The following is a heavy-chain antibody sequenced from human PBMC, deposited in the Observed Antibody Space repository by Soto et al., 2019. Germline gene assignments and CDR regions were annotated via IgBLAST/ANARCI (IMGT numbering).Heavy chain of an antibody. Sequence: QVQLQQWGAGLLKPSETLSLTCAVYGGSFSGYYWSWIRQPPGKGLEWIGEINHSGSTNYNPSLKSRVTISVDTSTNQFSLKLSSVTAADTAVYYCASITIFGVVTKIDPWGQGTLVTVSS. V-gene: IGHV4-34*01. CDR1: GGSFSGYY. D-gene: IGHD3-3*01. CDR3: ASITIFGVVTKIDP. CDR2: INHSGST. J-gene: IGHJ5*02.